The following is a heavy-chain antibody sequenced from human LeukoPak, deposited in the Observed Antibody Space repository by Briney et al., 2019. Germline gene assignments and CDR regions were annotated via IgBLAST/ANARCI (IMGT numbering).Heavy chain of an antibody. CDR1: GFTFSSYA. CDR2: ISYDGSNK. Sequence: GGSLRLSCAASGFTFSSYAMHWVRQAPGKGLEGVAVISYDGSNKYYADSVKGRFTISRDNSKNTLYLQMNSLRAEDTAVYYCARDLGVVDYYYYYGMDVWGQGTTVTVSS. J-gene: IGHJ6*02. V-gene: IGHV3-30*04. D-gene: IGHD2-15*01. CDR3: ARDLGVVDYYYYYGMDV.